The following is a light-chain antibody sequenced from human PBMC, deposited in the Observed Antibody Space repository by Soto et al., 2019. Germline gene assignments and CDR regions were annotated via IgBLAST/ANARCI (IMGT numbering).Light chain of an antibody. CDR1: QSLRGW. J-gene: IGKJ5*01. CDR2: DAS. V-gene: IGKV1-5*01. Sequence: DIQMTQSPSTLSAYVGDSVTITCRASQSLRGWLAWYQQRPGKAPKALIYDASTLASGVPSRFNGSGSGTEFTLTISSLQPDDFATYYCQQYITYSTFGQGTRLEIK. CDR3: QQYITYST.